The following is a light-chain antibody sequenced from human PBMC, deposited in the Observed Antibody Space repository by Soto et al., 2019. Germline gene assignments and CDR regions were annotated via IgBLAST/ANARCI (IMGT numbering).Light chain of an antibody. V-gene: IGKV3-11*01. J-gene: IGKJ1*01. CDR2: DAS. Sequence: EIVLSQSPATLSLSPGERATLSCMASQSVSSYLAWYQQKPGQAPRLLIYDASNRATGIPARFSGGGSGTDFTLTISSLEPEDFAVYYCQQRSNWRTFGQGTKVDIK. CDR1: QSVSSY. CDR3: QQRSNWRT.